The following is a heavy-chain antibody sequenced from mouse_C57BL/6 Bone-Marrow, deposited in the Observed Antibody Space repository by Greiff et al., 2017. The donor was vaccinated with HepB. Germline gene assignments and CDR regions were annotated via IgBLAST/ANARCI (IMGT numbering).Heavy chain of an antibody. D-gene: IGHD1-1*01. Sequence: VQLKESGTVLARPGASVKMSCKTSGYTFTSYWMHWVKQRPGQGLEWIGAIYPGNSDTSYNQKFKGKAKLTAVTSASTAYMELNSLTNEDSAVYYCTIHYGSSYVWFAYWGQGTLVTVSA. J-gene: IGHJ3*01. CDR2: IYPGNSDT. CDR3: TIHYGSSYVWFAY. V-gene: IGHV1-5*01. CDR1: GYTFTSYW.